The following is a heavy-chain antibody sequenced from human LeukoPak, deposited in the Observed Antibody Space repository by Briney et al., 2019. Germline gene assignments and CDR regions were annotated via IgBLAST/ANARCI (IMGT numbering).Heavy chain of an antibody. J-gene: IGHJ4*02. CDR3: ARHYYDSSGYQL. V-gene: IGHV2-70*11. D-gene: IGHD3-22*01. Sequence: SGPTLVNPTQTLTLTCTFSGFSLSTSGMCVSWIRQPPGKALEWLARIDWDDDKYYGTSLKTRLTISKDTSKNQVVLTMTNMDPVDTATYYCARHYYDSSGYQLWGQGTLVTVSS. CDR1: GFSLSTSGMC. CDR2: IDWDDDK.